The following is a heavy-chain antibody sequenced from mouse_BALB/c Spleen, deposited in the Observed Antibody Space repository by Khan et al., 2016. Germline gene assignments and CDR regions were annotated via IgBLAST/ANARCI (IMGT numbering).Heavy chain of an antibody. V-gene: IGHV3-2*02. J-gene: IGHJ2*01. CDR1: GYSITSDYA. D-gene: IGHD2-1*01. Sequence: EVQLQESGPGLVKPSQSLSLTCTVTGYSITSDYAWNWIRQFPGNKLEWMGYISYSGSTSYNPSLKSRISITRDTSKNQFFLQLNSVTTEDTATYYCARRNYGNLYYFDYWGQGTTLTVSS. CDR2: ISYSGST. CDR3: ARRNYGNLYYFDY.